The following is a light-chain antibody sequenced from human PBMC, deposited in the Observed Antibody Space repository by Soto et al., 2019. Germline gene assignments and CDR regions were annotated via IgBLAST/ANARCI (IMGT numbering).Light chain of an antibody. J-gene: IGLJ3*02. CDR2: EGS. V-gene: IGLV2-23*03. Sequence: QSALTQPASVSGSPGQSITISCTGTSSDVGSYDLVSWYQQHPGKAPKLMIYEGSKRPLGVSNRFSGSKSGNTASLTISGLQAEDEADYYCCSYAGSRTFVFGGGTKLTVL. CDR3: CSYAGSRTFV. CDR1: SSDVGSYDL.